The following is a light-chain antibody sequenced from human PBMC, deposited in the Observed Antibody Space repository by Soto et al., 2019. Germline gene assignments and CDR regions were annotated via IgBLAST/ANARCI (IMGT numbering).Light chain of an antibody. Sequence: DIQMTPSPSSLSASVGDAVTITCRASRTVFNYLNWYRQRPGAAPQLLIYSAATLQTGVPSRFSGGGSETEFTLTITGLQPEDFATYYCQQTYSTSWTFGQGT. J-gene: IGKJ1*01. CDR2: SAA. CDR1: RTVFNY. V-gene: IGKV1-39*01. CDR3: QQTYSTSWT.